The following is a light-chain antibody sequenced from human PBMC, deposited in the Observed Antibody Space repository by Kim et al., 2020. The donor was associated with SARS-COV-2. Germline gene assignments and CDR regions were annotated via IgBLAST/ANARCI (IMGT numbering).Light chain of an antibody. Sequence: SYELTQPPSVSVSLGQTASITCSGDKLGDKYACWYQQKPGQSPVLVIYQDSKRPSGIPERFSGSNSGNTATLTISGTQAMDEADYYCQAWDSSTWVFGGGTQLTAL. CDR1: KLGDKY. CDR2: QDS. CDR3: QAWDSSTWV. V-gene: IGLV3-1*01. J-gene: IGLJ3*02.